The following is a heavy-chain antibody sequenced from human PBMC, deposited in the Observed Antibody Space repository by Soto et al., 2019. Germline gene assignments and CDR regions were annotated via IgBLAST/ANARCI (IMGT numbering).Heavy chain of an antibody. J-gene: IGHJ4*02. V-gene: IGHV4-39*01. CDR2: IYYSGST. CDR1: GGSISSSSYY. Sequence: QLQLQESGPGLVKPSETLSLTCTVSGGSISSSSYYWGWIRQPPGKGLEWIGSIYYSGSTYYNPSLKSRVTISVDTSKNQFSLKLSSVTAADTAVYYCARRRDGDKSTIFDYWGQGTLVTVSS. CDR3: ARRRDGDKSTIFDY.